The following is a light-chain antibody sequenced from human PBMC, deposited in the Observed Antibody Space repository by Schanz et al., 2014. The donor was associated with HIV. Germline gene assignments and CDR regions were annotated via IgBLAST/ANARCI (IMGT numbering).Light chain of an antibody. Sequence: DIQMTQSPSTLSASVGDRVTITCRASQNIDRWLAWYQQKPGKAPKLMISKASSLESGVPSRFSGSGSGTDFSLTISSLQPDDLATYYCQQYNKYSPYSFGQGTKLEIK. CDR1: QNIDRW. CDR2: KAS. CDR3: QQYNKYSPYS. J-gene: IGKJ2*01. V-gene: IGKV1-5*03.